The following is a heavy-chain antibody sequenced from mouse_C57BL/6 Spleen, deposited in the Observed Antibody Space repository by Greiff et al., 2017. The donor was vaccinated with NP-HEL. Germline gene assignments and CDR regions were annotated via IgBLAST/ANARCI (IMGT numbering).Heavy chain of an antibody. V-gene: IGHV1-82*01. J-gene: IGHJ1*03. CDR3: ARLAGSSYWYFDV. CDR2: IYPGDGDT. D-gene: IGHD1-1*01. Sequence: VQLQQSGPELVKPGASVKISCKASGYAFSSSWMNWVKQRPGKGLEWIGRIYPGDGDTNYNGKFKGKDTLTADKSSCTAYMQLSSLTSEDSAVYFCARLAGSSYWYFDVWGTGTTVTVSS. CDR1: GYAFSSSW.